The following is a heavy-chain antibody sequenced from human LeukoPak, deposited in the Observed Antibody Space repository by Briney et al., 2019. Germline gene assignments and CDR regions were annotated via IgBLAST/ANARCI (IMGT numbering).Heavy chain of an antibody. J-gene: IGHJ4*02. CDR3: ATGYYYDSVTFDY. V-gene: IGHV3-30*03. D-gene: IGHD3-22*01. CDR2: ISYDGSIK. Sequence: GGSLRLSCAASGFTFSSYGMHWVRQAPGKGLEWVAVISYDGSIKYYADSVKGRFTISRDNSKNTLYLQMNSLRAEDTAVYYCATGYYYDSVTFDYWGQGTLVTVSS. CDR1: GFTFSSYG.